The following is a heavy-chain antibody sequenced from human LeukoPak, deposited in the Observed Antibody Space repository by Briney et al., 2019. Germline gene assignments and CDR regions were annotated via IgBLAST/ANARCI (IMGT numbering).Heavy chain of an antibody. CDR1: GYTFTSYY. J-gene: IGHJ5*02. D-gene: IGHD3-10*01. V-gene: IGHV1-46*03. CDR3: ARVSMVRGVMYNWFAP. CDR2: IKPSGDST. Sequence: ASVKVSCKASGYTFTSYYMHWVRQAPGQGLEWMGIIKPSGDSTSYAQKIQGRVTMTRDTSTSTVYMELSSLRSEDTAVYYCARVSMVRGVMYNWFAPWGQGTLVTVSA.